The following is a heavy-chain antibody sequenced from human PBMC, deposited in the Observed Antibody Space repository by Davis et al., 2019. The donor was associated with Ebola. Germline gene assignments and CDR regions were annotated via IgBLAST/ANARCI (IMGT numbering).Heavy chain of an antibody. CDR2: IIPILGIA. CDR3: ARGISPYYDFWSGYYSLVY. Sequence: SVKVSCKASGGTFSSYAISWVRQAPGQGLEWMGRIIPILGIANYAQKLQGRVTMTTDTSTSTAYMELRSLRSDDTAVYYCARGISPYYDFWSGYYSLVYWGQGTLVTVSS. CDR1: GGTFSSYA. V-gene: IGHV1-69*04. J-gene: IGHJ4*02. D-gene: IGHD3-3*01.